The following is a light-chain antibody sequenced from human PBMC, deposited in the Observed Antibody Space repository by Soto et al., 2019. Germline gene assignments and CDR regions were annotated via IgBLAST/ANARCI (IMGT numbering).Light chain of an antibody. V-gene: IGKV3-11*01. J-gene: IGKJ5*01. CDR3: QQRSNWHTIT. Sequence: EILLTPFPGTLSCSPGERVTLSCGAGQRVLSNYLAWYQQKPGQAPRLLIYDASNRATGIPARFSGSGSGTDFTLTISSLQTEDFAVYYCQQRSNWHTITFGQGTRLEIK. CDR1: QRVLSNY. CDR2: DAS.